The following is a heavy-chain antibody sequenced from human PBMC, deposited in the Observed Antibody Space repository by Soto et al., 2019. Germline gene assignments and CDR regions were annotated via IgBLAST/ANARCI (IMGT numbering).Heavy chain of an antibody. D-gene: IGHD3-22*01. CDR3: ARGYHYYDSSGYDKWNAFDI. Sequence: PGGSLRLSCAASGFTFSSYSMNWVRQAPGKGLEWVSSISSSSSYIYYADSVKGRFTISRDNAKNSLYLQMNSLRAEDTAVYYCARGYHYYDSSGYDKWNAFDIWGQWTMVTVSS. CDR2: ISSSSSYI. J-gene: IGHJ3*02. CDR1: GFTFSSYS. V-gene: IGHV3-21*01.